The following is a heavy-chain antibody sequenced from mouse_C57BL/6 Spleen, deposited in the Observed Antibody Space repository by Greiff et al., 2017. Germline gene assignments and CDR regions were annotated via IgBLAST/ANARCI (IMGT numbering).Heavy chain of an antibody. Sequence: VQLQQSGPVLVKPGASVKMSCKASGYTFTDYYMNWVKQSHGKSLEWIGVINPYNGGTSYNQKFKGKATLTVDKSSSTAYMELNSLTSEDSAVYFCARSGYYGSSSFDYWGQGTTLTVSS. CDR2: INPYNGGT. CDR1: GYTFTDYY. V-gene: IGHV1-19*01. CDR3: ARSGYYGSSSFDY. D-gene: IGHD1-1*01. J-gene: IGHJ2*01.